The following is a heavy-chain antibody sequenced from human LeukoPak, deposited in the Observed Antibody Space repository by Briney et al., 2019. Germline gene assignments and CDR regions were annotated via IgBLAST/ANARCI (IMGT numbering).Heavy chain of an antibody. Sequence: TGGSLRLSCVASGLTVSNHWMSWVRQAPGKGLEWVANIREERGQEYYVDSVKGRFTISKNSAKNSLYLQMSNLRAEDTAVYFCARGGGLDVWGQGVTVTVSS. CDR3: ARGGGLDV. CDR1: GLTVSNHW. V-gene: IGHV3-7*03. D-gene: IGHD3-16*01. CDR2: IREERGQE. J-gene: IGHJ6*02.